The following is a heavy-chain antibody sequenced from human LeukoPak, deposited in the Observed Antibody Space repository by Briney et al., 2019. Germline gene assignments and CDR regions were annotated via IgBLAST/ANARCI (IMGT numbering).Heavy chain of an antibody. V-gene: IGHV3-30-3*01. CDR1: GFTFSSYA. CDR3: ARDGIAARQTPYYFDY. J-gene: IGHJ4*02. CDR2: ISYDGSNK. D-gene: IGHD6-6*01. Sequence: GGSLRLSCAASGFTFSSYAMPWVRQAPGKGLEWVAVISYDGSNKYYADSVKGRFTISRDNSKNTLYLQMNSLRAEDTAVYYCARDGIAARQTPYYFDYWGQGTLVTVSS.